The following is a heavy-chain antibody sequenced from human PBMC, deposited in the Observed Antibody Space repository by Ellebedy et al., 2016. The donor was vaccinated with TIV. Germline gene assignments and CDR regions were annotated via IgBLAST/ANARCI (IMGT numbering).Heavy chain of an antibody. Sequence: MPSETLSLTCTVSGVSVSSRSYYWSWIRQPPGKGLEWIGYVYYSGSTKYNSSLKTRVTISVDTSKNQFSLNLNSVTAADTAVYFCASTPFSAGSGYHPHDYWGQGILVTVSS. CDR3: ASTPFSAGSGYHPHDY. CDR1: GVSVSSRSYY. V-gene: IGHV4-61*01. CDR2: VYYSGST. D-gene: IGHD5-12*01. J-gene: IGHJ4*02.